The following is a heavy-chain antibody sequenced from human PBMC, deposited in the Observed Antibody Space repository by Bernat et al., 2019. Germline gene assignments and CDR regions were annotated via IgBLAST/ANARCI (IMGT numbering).Heavy chain of an antibody. J-gene: IGHJ4*02. CDR2: ISSSSSYI. V-gene: IGHV3-21*01. CDR3: ARGGSTLFSAFDY. CDR1: GFTSSSYS. Sequence: EVQLVESGGGLVKPGGSLRLSCAASGFTSSSYSMNWVRQAPGKGLEWVSSISSSSSYIYYADSVKGRFTISRDNAKNSLYLQMNSLRAEDTAVYYCARGGSTLFSAFDYWGQGTLVTVSS. D-gene: IGHD2-2*01.